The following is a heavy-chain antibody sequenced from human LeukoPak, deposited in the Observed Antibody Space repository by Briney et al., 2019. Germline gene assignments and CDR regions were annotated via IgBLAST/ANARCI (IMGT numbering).Heavy chain of an antibody. CDR1: GFTLDDYA. Sequence: PGRSLRLSCAASGFTLDDYAMHWVRQAPGKGLEWVSGISWNSGSIGYADSVKGRFTISRDNAKNSLYLQMNSLRAEDTALYYCAKDPQWEWLNNDAFDIWGQGTMVTVSS. D-gene: IGHD1-26*01. CDR3: AKDPQWEWLNNDAFDI. V-gene: IGHV3-9*01. CDR2: ISWNSGSI. J-gene: IGHJ3*02.